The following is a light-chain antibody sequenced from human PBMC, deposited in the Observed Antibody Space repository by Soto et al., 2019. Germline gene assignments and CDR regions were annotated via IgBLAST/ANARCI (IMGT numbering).Light chain of an antibody. CDR3: QQSYRTSSLT. V-gene: IGKV1-39*01. J-gene: IGKJ5*01. CDR2: AAS. CDR1: QSISSY. Sequence: DIQMTQSPSSLSASVGDRVTLTCRASQSISSYLNWYQQKPGKAPKLLIYAASSLPSGVPSRFSGSGSGTDFIITISSMQPEDFATYYCQQSYRTSSLTFGRGTRLEIK.